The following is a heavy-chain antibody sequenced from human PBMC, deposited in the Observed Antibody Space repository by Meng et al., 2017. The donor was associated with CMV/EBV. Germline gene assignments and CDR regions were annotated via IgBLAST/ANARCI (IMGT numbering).Heavy chain of an antibody. CDR1: GFTVSSNY. CDR2: IYSGGST. CDR3: LLVFGRGVIDY. J-gene: IGHJ4*02. Sequence: VQRVELGGGVVPPGGSLRLSCAASGFTVSSNYMSWVRQAPGKGLEWVSVIYSGGSTYYADSVKGRFTISRDNSKNTLYLQMNSLRAEDTAVYYCLLVFGRGVIDYWGQGTLVTVSS. V-gene: IGHV3-66*01. D-gene: IGHD3-3*02.